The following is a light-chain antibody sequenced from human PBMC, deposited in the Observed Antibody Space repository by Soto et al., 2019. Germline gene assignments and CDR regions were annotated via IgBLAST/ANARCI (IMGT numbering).Light chain of an antibody. J-gene: IGKJ5*01. CDR2: GAS. Sequence: DIVLTHSPDSLAVSLGERATINCESSQSLLHSSNNKNYLTWYQQKPGQAPRLLIFGASKRATGIPDRFSGSGSGRDFTLTISGLEPEDFAVYYCQQYGSSPLISFGQGTRLEIK. CDR3: QQYGSSPLIS. V-gene: IGKV4-1*01. CDR1: QSLLHSSNNKNY.